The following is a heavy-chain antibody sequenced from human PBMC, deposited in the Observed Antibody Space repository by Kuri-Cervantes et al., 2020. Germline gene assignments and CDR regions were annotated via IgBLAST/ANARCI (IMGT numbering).Heavy chain of an antibody. Sequence: LSLTCAASGFTFDDYAMHWVRQAPGKGLEWVSGISWNSGSIGYADSVKGRFTISRDNAKNSLYLQMNSLRAEDTALYYCAKANWNYEGRVAFDIWGQGTMVTVSS. V-gene: IGHV3-9*01. CDR2: ISWNSGSI. CDR1: GFTFDDYA. D-gene: IGHD1-7*01. J-gene: IGHJ3*02. CDR3: AKANWNYEGRVAFDI.